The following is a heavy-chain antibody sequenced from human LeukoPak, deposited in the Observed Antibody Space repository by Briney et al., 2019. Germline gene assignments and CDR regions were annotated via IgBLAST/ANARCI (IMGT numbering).Heavy chain of an antibody. CDR3: ARDRGDSRPYWYFDL. J-gene: IGHJ2*01. CDR2: MNPNSGNT. V-gene: IGHV1-8*01. D-gene: IGHD6-13*01. Sequence: ASVKVSCKASGYTFTSYDINWVRQATGQGLEWMGWMNPNSGNTGYAQKFQGRVTMTRNTSISTAYMELSSLRSEDTAVYYCARDRGDSRPYWYFDLWGRGTLVTVSS. CDR1: GYTFTSYD.